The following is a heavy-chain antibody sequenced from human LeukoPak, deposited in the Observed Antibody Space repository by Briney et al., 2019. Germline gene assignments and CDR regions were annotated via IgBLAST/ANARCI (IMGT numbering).Heavy chain of an antibody. CDR3: VRAAGSSSWST. Sequence: SVKVSCKASGFTFTSSAMQWVRQARGQRLEWIGWIVVGSGNTNYAQKFQGRVTITRDMSTSTVYMELSSLRSEDTAVYYCVRAAGSSSWSTWGQGALVTVSS. V-gene: IGHV1-58*02. D-gene: IGHD6-13*01. J-gene: IGHJ5*02. CDR2: IVVGSGNT. CDR1: GFTFTSSA.